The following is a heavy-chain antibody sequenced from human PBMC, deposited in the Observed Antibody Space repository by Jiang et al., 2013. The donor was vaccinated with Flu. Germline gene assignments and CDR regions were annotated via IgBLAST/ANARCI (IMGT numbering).Heavy chain of an antibody. D-gene: IGHD5-12*01. CDR3: VERHARWIQVATIMYVFD. V-gene: IGHV3-23*04. Sequence: VQLVESGGGLVQPGGSLRLSCAASGFSFNRYTMSWVRPAPGKGLEWVSGISDSGGRTDYADSVKGRFTISRDNSKNTLYLQMNSLRVEDTAVHYCVERHARWIQVATIMYVFD. CDR2: ISDSGGRT. J-gene: IGHJ3*02. CDR1: GFSFNRYT.